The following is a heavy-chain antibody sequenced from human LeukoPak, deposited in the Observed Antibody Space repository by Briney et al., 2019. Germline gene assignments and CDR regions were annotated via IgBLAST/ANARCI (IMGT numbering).Heavy chain of an antibody. CDR1: GGSISSGGYY. CDR2: IYYSGST. D-gene: IGHD2-2*01. CDR3: ARDSRGGFDP. J-gene: IGHJ5*02. V-gene: IGHV4-31*03. Sequence: SQTLSLTCTVSGGSISSGGYYWSWIRQHPGKGLEWIGYIYYSGSTYYNPSLKSRVTISVDTSKNQFSLKLSFVTAADTAVYYCARDSRGGFDPWGQGTLVTVSS.